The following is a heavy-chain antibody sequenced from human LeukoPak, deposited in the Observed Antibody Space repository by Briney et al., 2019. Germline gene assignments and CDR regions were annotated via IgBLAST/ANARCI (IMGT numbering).Heavy chain of an antibody. J-gene: IGHJ4*02. CDR1: GFMFSTYW. CDR3: ARDPPGTAVAGYDY. Sequence: PGGSLRLSCAASGFMFSTYWMSWVRQAPGKGLEWVANMNQDGSEKYYVDSVKGRFTISRDNAKNPLFLQMHSLRAEDTAVYYCARDPPGTAVAGYDYWGQGTLVTVSS. V-gene: IGHV3-7*01. D-gene: IGHD6-19*01. CDR2: MNQDGSEK.